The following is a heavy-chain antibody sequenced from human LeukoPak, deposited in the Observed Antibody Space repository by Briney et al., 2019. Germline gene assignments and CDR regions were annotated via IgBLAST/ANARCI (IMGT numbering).Heavy chain of an antibody. J-gene: IGHJ1*01. Sequence: ASVKVSCKASGYTFTGYYMHRVRQAPGQGLEWMGWISAYNGNTNYAQKLQGRVTMTTDTSTSTAYMELRSLRSDDTAVYYCASCSSTSCYYKYFQHWGQGTLVTVSS. CDR2: ISAYNGNT. CDR3: ASCSSTSCYYKYFQH. V-gene: IGHV1-18*04. CDR1: GYTFTGYY. D-gene: IGHD2-2*01.